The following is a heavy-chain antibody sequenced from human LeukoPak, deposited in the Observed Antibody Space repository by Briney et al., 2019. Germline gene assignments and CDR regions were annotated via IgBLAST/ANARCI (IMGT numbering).Heavy chain of an antibody. CDR3: ARGGALWLLRRAVDY. V-gene: IGHV4-59*08. J-gene: IGHJ4*02. D-gene: IGHD3-22*01. CDR1: GGSISSYY. CDR2: IYYSGST. Sequence: SETLSLTCTVSGGSISSYYWSWIRQPPGKGLEWIGYIYYSGSTNYNPSLKSRVTISVDTSKNQFSLKLGSVTAADTAVYYCARGGALWLLRRAVDYWGQGTLVTVSS.